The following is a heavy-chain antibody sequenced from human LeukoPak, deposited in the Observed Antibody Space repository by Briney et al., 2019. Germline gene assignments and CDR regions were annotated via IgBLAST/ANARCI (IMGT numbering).Heavy chain of an antibody. J-gene: IGHJ4*02. CDR1: GGSFSGYY. CDR3: ARGHYFDY. V-gene: IGHV4-34*01. CDR2: INHSGST. Sequence: PSETLSLTCAVYGGSFSGYYWSWIRRPPGKGLEWIGEINHSGSTNYNPSLKSRVTISVDTSKNQFSLKLSSVTAADTAVYYCARGHYFDYWGQGTLVTVSS.